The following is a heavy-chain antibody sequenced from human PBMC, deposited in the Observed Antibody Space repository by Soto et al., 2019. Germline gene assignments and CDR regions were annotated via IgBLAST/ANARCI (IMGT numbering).Heavy chain of an antibody. CDR1: GFTFSSYE. J-gene: IGHJ4*01. V-gene: IGHV3-48*03. CDR2: ISSRGTSI. Sequence: EVRLVESGGGLVQPGESLRLSCAASGFTFSSYEMNWVRQAPGKGLEWVAYISSRGTSIFYADSVKGRFSISRDNDNDSVSLLMNNLKVDDTAVYYCARDRGYNTGWYGGALDLWGHRTLVTVSS. CDR3: ARDRGYNTGWYGGALDL. D-gene: IGHD6-19*01.